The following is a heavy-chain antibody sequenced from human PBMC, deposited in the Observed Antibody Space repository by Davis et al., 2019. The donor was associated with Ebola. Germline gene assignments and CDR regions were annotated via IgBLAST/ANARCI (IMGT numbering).Heavy chain of an antibody. CDR1: GYTFTSYG. J-gene: IGHJ6*02. D-gene: IGHD2/OR15-2a*01. Sequence: ASVKVSCKASGYTFTSYGISWVRQAPGQGLEWMGWISAYNGNTNYAQKLQGRVTMTTDTSTSTAYMELRSLRSDDTAVYYCARDLSFSLYYYYDMDVWGQGTTVTVSS. V-gene: IGHV1-18*01. CDR3: ARDLSFSLYYYYDMDV. CDR2: ISAYNGNT.